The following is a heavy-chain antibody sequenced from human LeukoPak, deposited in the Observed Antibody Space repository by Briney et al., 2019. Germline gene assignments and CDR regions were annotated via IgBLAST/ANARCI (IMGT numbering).Heavy chain of an antibody. CDR2: IYAGGNT. D-gene: IGHD3-10*01. J-gene: IGHJ4*02. CDR3: ARDTLSASGSYYPSADF. Sequence: GSLRLSCAASGFTVSNNYMTWVGQAPGKGLEWVSVIYAGGNTYYADSVKGRFTISRDNSKNTVYLQMNSLRAEDTAVYYCARDTLSASGSYYPSADFWGQGTLVTVSS. V-gene: IGHV3-53*01. CDR1: GFTVSNNY.